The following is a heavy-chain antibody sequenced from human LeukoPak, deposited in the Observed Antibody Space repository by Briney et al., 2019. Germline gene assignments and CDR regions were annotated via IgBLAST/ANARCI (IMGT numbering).Heavy chain of an antibody. CDR2: INSEGDDT. Sequence: GGSLRLSCAASGFTFSSYWMHWVRQAPGTGLVWVSRINSEGDDTNYADSVKGRFTISRDNAKNTLYLQMNSLRAEDTAVYYCAKEGDDRDYFDFWGQGTLVTVSS. D-gene: IGHD3-22*01. V-gene: IGHV3-74*01. J-gene: IGHJ4*02. CDR1: GFTFSSYW. CDR3: AKEGDDRDYFDF.